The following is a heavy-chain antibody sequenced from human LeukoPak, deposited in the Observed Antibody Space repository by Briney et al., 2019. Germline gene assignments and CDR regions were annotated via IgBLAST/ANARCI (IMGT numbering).Heavy chain of an antibody. D-gene: IGHD3-16*01. CDR2: VDPGDSDS. J-gene: IGHJ4*02. CDR1: GYRFTSWW. V-gene: IGHV5-51*04. CDR3: VRGGRRDYFAY. Sequence: GESLKISCKASGYRFTSWWMGWVRQMPGKGLEWMGSVDPGDSDSRYSPSFQGQVTISADKPITTAYLQWSSLKASDTAMYYCVRGGRRDYFAYWGQGTLVTVSS.